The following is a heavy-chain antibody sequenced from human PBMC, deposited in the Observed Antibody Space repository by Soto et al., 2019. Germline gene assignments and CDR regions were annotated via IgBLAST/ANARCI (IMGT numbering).Heavy chain of an antibody. J-gene: IGHJ4*02. Sequence: QITLKESGPTLVKPTQTLTLTCTFSGFSLSTTGVGVNWIRQPPGEALEWLAVIYWDDDKRYSPSLKSRLTITKDTSKNQVVLTMTNMDPVDTATYYCARTLWFGELRWGQGTLVTVSS. CDR2: IYWDDDK. CDR3: ARTLWFGELR. V-gene: IGHV2-5*02. CDR1: GFSLSTTGVG. D-gene: IGHD3-10*01.